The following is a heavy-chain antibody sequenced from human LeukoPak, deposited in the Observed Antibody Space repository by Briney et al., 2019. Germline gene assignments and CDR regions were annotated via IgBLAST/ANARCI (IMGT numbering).Heavy chain of an antibody. CDR3: ARQGGSYYNWFDP. V-gene: IGHV4-38-2*01. D-gene: IGHD1-26*01. CDR1: GYSISSGYY. J-gene: IGHJ5*02. CDR2: IYHSGST. Sequence: SETLSLTCAVSGYSISSGYYWGWIRPPPGKGLEWIGSIYHSGSTYYNPSLKSRVTISVDTSKNQFSLKLSSVTAADTAVYYCARQGGSYYNWFDPWGQGTLVTVSS.